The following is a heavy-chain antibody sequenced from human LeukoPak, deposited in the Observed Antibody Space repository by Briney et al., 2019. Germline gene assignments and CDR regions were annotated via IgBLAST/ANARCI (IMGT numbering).Heavy chain of an antibody. V-gene: IGHV4-59*01. D-gene: IGHD2-21*02. CDR2: IYYSGST. J-gene: IGHJ4*02. CDR1: GGSFSGYY. Sequence: SETLSLTCAVYGGSFSGYYWSWIRQSPGKGLEWIGYIYYSGSTNYNPSLKSRVTISVDTSKNQFSLKLSSVTAADTAVYYCARGKSYCGGDCHSYWGQGTLVTVSS. CDR3: ARGKSYCGGDCHSY.